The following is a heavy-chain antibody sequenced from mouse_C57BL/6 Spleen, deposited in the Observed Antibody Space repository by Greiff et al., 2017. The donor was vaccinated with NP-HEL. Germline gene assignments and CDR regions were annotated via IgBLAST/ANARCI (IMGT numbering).Heavy chain of an antibody. J-gene: IGHJ2*01. CDR2: INPYNGGT. D-gene: IGHD2-4*01. Sequence: EVQLQQSGPVLVKPGASVKMSCKASGYTFTDYYMNWVKQSHGKSLEWIGVINPYNGGTSYNQKFKGKATLTVDKSSSTAYMELNSLTSEDSAVYYCALYDYDGGFDYWGQGTTLTVSS. CDR1: GYTFTDYY. V-gene: IGHV1-19*01. CDR3: ALYDYDGGFDY.